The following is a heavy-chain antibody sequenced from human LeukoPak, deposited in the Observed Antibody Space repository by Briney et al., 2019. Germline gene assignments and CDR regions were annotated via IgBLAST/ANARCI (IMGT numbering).Heavy chain of an antibody. CDR3: ASMTNVDYYYYYMDV. CDR1: GFTVSSNY. CDR2: IYSGGST. Sequence: GGSLRLSCAASGFTVSSNYMSWVRQAPGKGLEWVSVIYSGGSTYYADSVKGRFTISRDNSKNTLYLQMNSLRAEDTAVYYCASMTNVDYYYYYMDVWGKGTTVTISS. J-gene: IGHJ6*03. D-gene: IGHD2-8*01. V-gene: IGHV3-53*01.